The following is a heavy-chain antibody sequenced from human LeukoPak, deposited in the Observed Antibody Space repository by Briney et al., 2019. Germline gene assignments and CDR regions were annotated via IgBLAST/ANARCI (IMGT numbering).Heavy chain of an antibody. D-gene: IGHD1-26*01. V-gene: IGHV3-74*01. CDR1: GFTFSSYW. CDR3: ARDYYSSGSYSYFDY. Sequence: PGGSLRLSCVASGFTFSSYWMHWVRQDPRKGLVWVSRISGDGRNINYADSVRGRFTISRDNAKNSLYLQMNSLRAEDTAVYYCARDYYSSGSYSYFDYWGQGTLVTASS. J-gene: IGHJ4*02. CDR2: ISGDGRNI.